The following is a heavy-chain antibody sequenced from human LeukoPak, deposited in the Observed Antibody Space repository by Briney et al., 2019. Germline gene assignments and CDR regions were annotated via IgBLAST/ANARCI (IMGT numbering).Heavy chain of an antibody. V-gene: IGHV3-30*03. CDR3: AREDYDILTGYYPIDY. CDR2: ISYDGSNT. CDR1: GFTFNNYG. J-gene: IGHJ4*02. Sequence: GRSLRLSCAASGFTFNNYGMHWVRQAPGKGLEWVAIISYDGSNTYYADSVKGRFTISRDNSKNTLYLQMNSLRAEDTAVYYCAREDYDILTGYYPIDYWGQGTLVTVSS. D-gene: IGHD3-9*01.